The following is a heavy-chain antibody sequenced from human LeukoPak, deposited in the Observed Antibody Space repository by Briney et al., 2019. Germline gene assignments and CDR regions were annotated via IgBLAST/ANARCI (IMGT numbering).Heavy chain of an antibody. CDR1: GGSISSYY. V-gene: IGHV4-4*07. CDR3: ARAFSDSSGYYSPLGMDV. D-gene: IGHD3-22*01. Sequence: SETLSLTCTVSGGSISSYYWSWIRQPAGKGLEWIGRIYTSGSTNYNPSLKSRVTMSVDTSKNQFSLKLSSVTAADTAVYYCARAFSDSSGYYSPLGMDVWGQGTTVTVSS. J-gene: IGHJ6*02. CDR2: IYTSGST.